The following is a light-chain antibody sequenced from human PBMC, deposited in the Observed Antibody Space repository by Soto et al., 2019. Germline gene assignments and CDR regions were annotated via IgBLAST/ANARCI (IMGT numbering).Light chain of an antibody. J-gene: IGKJ4*01. CDR3: QQSYSTPGGT. Sequence: DIQMTQSPSSLSASVGDRVTITCRASQSISSYLNWYQQKPGKAPKLLIYAASSLQSGVPSRFSGSGSGTYFTLTISSLQPEDFATYYCQQSYSTPGGTFGGGTKVEIK. CDR1: QSISSY. V-gene: IGKV1-39*01. CDR2: AAS.